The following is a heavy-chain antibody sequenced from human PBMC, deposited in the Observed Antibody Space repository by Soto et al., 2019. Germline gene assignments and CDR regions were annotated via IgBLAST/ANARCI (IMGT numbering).Heavy chain of an antibody. J-gene: IGHJ4*02. CDR1: GFTFSSYG. V-gene: IGHV3-30*18. D-gene: IGHD6-19*01. CDR3: AKDSSAVAGSVDY. CDR2: ISYDGSNK. Sequence: GGSLRLSCAASGFTFSSYGMHWVRQAPGKGLEWVAVISYDGSNKYYADSVKGRFTISRDNSKNTLYLQMNSLRAEDTAVYYCAKDSSAVAGSVDYWGQGTLVTVSS.